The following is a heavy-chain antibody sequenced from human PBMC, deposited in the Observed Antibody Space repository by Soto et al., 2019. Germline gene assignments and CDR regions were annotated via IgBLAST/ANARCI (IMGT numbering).Heavy chain of an antibody. CDR3: ARGGAGGYNYYYYYGMDV. J-gene: IGHJ6*02. CDR2: INPGGGST. D-gene: IGHD5-12*01. CDR1: GYTFTSYY. Sequence: ASVKVSCKASGYTFTSYYMHWVRQAPGQGLEWMGIINPGGGSTSYAQKFQGRVTMTRDTSTSTVYMELSSLRSEDTAVYYCARGGAGGYNYYYYYGMDVWGQGTTVTVSS. V-gene: IGHV1-46*01.